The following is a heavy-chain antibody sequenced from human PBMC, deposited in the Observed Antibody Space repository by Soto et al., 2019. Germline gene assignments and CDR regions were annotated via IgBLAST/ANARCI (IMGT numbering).Heavy chain of an antibody. Sequence: QVQLVQSGAEVKKPGASVKVSCKASGYTFTGYYMHWVRQAPGQGLEWMGWINPNSGGTNYAQKFQGWVTMTRDTSISTAYMELSRLRSDDTAVYYCARAPFRNDFWSGNRGYFDYWGQGTLVTVSS. V-gene: IGHV1-2*04. D-gene: IGHD3-3*01. CDR1: GYTFTGYY. CDR2: INPNSGGT. J-gene: IGHJ4*02. CDR3: ARAPFRNDFWSGNRGYFDY.